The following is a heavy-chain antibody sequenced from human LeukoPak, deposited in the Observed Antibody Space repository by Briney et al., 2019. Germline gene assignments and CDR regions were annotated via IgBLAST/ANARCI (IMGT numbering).Heavy chain of an antibody. CDR2: IYNSGST. Sequence: PGGSLRLSCAASGFTVSSSYMSWVRQTPGKGLEWVSIIYNSGSTYYADSVKGRFTISRDNSKNTVYLLMNRLRAEDTAVYYCARVDYDGDYSFWGQGTLATVSS. J-gene: IGHJ4*02. V-gene: IGHV3-66*01. D-gene: IGHD4-17*01. CDR3: ARVDYDGDYSF. CDR1: GFTVSSSY.